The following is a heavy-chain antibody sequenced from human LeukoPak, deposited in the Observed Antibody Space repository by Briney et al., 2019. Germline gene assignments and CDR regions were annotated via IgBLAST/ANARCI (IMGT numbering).Heavy chain of an antibody. CDR2: INPINWGA. J-gene: IGHJ4*02. D-gene: IGHD2-15*01. Sequence: SAVNVPYKASVYTFSHYYIHGLRQAPAQGGEGMGWINPINWGANYAQKFQGKITMTRDPSISTAYMELRRLRSDDTAVYYCARVQGYCSGGICYGTSWDIDYWGQGTLVTVSS. V-gene: IGHV1-2*02. CDR1: VYTFSHYY. CDR3: ARVQGYCSGGICYGTSWDIDY.